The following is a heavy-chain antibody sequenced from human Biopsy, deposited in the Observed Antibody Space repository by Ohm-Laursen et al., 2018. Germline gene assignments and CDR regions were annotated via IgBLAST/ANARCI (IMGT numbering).Heavy chain of an antibody. CDR1: GYTFTSYY. V-gene: IGHV1-46*01. J-gene: IGHJ4*02. CDR2: INPNNDNT. Sequence: ASVKVSCKASGYTFTSYYPHWVRQAPGQGLEWMGRINPNNDNTAYAQKFQGRITMTKDTSTSTVYMDLSSLTFDDSAVYYCARGPRGLVVITTTALYFDYWGQGNLVTVSS. D-gene: IGHD3-22*01. CDR3: ARGPRGLVVITTTALYFDY.